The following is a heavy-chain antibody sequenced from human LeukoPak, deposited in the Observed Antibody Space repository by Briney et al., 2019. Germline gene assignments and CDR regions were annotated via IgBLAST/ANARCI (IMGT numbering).Heavy chain of an antibody. CDR1: GFTFSNYA. V-gene: IGHV3-23*01. Sequence: GGSLRLSCEASGFTFSNYAMSWVRQAPGKGLEWVSVISGSGDRTHYADSVKGRFTISRDNSKNTLYLQMNSLRAEDTAVYYCTPPDYGDYLYYFDYWGQGTLVTVSS. CDR2: ISGSGDRT. CDR3: TPPDYGDYLYYFDY. D-gene: IGHD4-17*01. J-gene: IGHJ4*02.